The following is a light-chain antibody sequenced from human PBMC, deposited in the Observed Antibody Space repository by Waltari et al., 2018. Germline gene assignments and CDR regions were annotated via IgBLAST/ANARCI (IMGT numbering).Light chain of an antibody. J-gene: IGKJ2*01. CDR1: QSINSSY. CDR3: QHYGSASMYT. CDR2: GAA. Sequence: EIVLTQSPGTLSLSPGERATLSGRASQSINSSYLAWYQQKPGQAPRLLIYGAASRAPGIPDRFSGSGSGTDFTLIISRLEPEDFAVYYCQHYGSASMYTFGQGTKLEIK. V-gene: IGKV3-20*01.